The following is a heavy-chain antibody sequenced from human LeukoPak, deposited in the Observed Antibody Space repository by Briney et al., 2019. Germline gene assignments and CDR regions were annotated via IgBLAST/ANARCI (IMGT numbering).Heavy chain of an antibody. V-gene: IGHV1-18*01. CDR3: ARTGRSYDFWSGYYTH. D-gene: IGHD3-3*01. Sequence: ASVKVSCKASGYTFTSYGISWVRQAPGQGLEWMRWISAYNGNTNYAQKLQGRVTMTTDTSTSTAYMELRSLRSDDTAVYYCARTGRSYDFWSGYYTHWGQRTLVTVSS. CDR2: ISAYNGNT. J-gene: IGHJ4*02. CDR1: GYTFTSYG.